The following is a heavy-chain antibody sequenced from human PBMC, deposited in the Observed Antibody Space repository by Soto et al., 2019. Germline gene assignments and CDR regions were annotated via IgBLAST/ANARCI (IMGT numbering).Heavy chain of an antibody. CDR2: TNYRSKWYH. J-gene: IGHJ4*02. CDR1: GDTVSSNSAS. Sequence: SQTLSLTCAISGDTVSSNSASGSSIRQSPSRGLEWLGRTNYRSKWYHDYAVPVKSRTTICPDTCKKQFTLQLDSMTSVDTAVYYCPRDREANIGNYFDFWGQGTLVTVCS. CDR3: PRDREANIGNYFDF. V-gene: IGHV6-1*01. D-gene: IGHD5-12*01.